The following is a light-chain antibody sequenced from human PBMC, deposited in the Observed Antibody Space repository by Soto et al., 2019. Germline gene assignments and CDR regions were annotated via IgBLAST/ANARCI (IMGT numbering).Light chain of an antibody. CDR3: TSYTSSSTQV. CDR1: SSDVGGYDY. J-gene: IGLJ1*01. V-gene: IGLV2-14*01. Sequence: QSVLTQPASVSGSPGQSITISCTGTSSDVGGYDYVSWYQQRPGTAPRLIIFEVTNRPSGVSNRFSGSKSGNTAYLTISGLQAEDEADYYCTSYTSSSTQVFGTGTRSQS. CDR2: EVT.